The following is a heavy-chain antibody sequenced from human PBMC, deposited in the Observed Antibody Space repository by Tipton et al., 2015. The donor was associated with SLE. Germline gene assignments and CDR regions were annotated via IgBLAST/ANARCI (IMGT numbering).Heavy chain of an antibody. D-gene: IGHD3-3*01. CDR1: GGSISSGSHY. J-gene: IGHJ6*03. V-gene: IGHV4-39*07. Sequence: TLSLTCTVSGGSISSGSHYWGWIRQSPGKGLEWIGSIYHSGNTYYNPSLQSRVTISQDTSKNLFSLKLTSVTAADTAVYFCARARSEDDFWSDYVYYYFYMDVWGRGTTVTVSS. CDR3: ARARSEDDFWSDYVYYYFYMDV. CDR2: IYHSGNT.